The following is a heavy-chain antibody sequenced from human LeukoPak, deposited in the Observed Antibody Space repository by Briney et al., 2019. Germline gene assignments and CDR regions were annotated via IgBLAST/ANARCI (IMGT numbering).Heavy chain of an antibody. D-gene: IGHD6-6*01. CDR2: IHYSGST. J-gene: IGHJ6*03. V-gene: IGHV4-59*01. CDR3: AREAPQGQLVRIPYYYYYYMYV. CDR1: GGSISSYY. Sequence: PSETLSLTCTVSGGSISSYYSSWIRQPPGKGLEWIGYIHYSGSTNYNPSLKSRVTISVDTSKNQFSLKLSSVTAADTAVYYCAREAPQGQLVRIPYYYYYYMYVWGKGTTVTVSS.